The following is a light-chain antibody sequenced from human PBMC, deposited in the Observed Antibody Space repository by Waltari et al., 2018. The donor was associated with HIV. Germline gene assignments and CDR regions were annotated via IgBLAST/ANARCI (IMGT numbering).Light chain of an antibody. CDR1: KIGGES. J-gene: IGLJ2*01. V-gene: IGLV3-21*04. CDR2: DDS. Sequence: SYVVTQPPSVSVAPGETATITCGGNKIGGESGHWYQQKPGQAPVLVIYDDSDRPSGIPERLSASNSGNTATLTISRVEAGDEADYYCQVWDIRSDSVVFGGGTKLTVL. CDR3: QVWDIRSDSVV.